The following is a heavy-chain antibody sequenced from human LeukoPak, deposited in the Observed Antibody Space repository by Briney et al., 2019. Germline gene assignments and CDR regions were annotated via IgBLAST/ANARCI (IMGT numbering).Heavy chain of an antibody. D-gene: IGHD5-24*01. V-gene: IGHV4-59*01. J-gene: IGHJ5*02. CDR1: GGSISSYY. Sequence: SESPSPTCSVSGGSISSYYWSWSRQPPGKGLEWIGYIYYSGSTNYNPSLKSRVTISVDTSKNQFSLKLSSVTAADTAVYYCARVKGWLHSCWFDPWGNRVIVTVSS. CDR3: ARVKGWLHSCWFDP. CDR2: IYYSGST.